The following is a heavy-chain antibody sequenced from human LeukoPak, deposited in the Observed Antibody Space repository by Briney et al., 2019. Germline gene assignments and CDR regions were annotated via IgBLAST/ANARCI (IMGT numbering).Heavy chain of an antibody. J-gene: IGHJ4*02. CDR2: MNPNSGNT. Sequence: ASVKVSCKASGYTFTSYDINWVRQATGQGLEWMGWMNPNSGNTGYAQKFQGRVTMTRNTSISTAYMEPSSLRSEDTAVYYCARVGIAVAGSDYWGQGTLVTVSS. CDR1: GYTFTSYD. V-gene: IGHV1-8*01. CDR3: ARVGIAVAGSDY. D-gene: IGHD6-19*01.